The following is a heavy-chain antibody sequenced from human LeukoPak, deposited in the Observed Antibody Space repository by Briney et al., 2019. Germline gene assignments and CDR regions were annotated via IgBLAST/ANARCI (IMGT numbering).Heavy chain of an antibody. Sequence: GGSLRLSCTASGFTLSNFAMHWVRQSPDKGLQYVSAISTNGSRTFYADSVKGRFIISRDNSKNTLYLQMGSLRGEDTAVYYCAKASAMIVVVSKHFDYWGQGTLVTVSS. CDR1: GFTLSNFA. CDR2: ISTNGSRT. J-gene: IGHJ4*02. V-gene: IGHV3-64*02. CDR3: AKASAMIVVVSKHFDY. D-gene: IGHD3-22*01.